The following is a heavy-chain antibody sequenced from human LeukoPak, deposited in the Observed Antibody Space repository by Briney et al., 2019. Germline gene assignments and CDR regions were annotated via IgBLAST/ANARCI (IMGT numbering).Heavy chain of an antibody. D-gene: IGHD4-11*01. CDR3: ARDLYRDSLPVSWFDP. CDR2: ISDYNGNT. V-gene: IGHV1-18*01. CDR1: GYTFTSYG. J-gene: IGHJ5*02. Sequence: ASVKVSCKASGYTFTSYGISWVRQAPGQGLEWMGWISDYNGNTNYAQQLQGRVTMTTDPSTSTAYMELRSLRSDDTAVYYCARDLYRDSLPVSWFDPWGQGTLVTVSS.